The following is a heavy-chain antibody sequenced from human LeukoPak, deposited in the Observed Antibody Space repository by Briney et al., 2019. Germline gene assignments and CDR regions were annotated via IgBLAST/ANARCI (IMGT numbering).Heavy chain of an antibody. Sequence: ASVKVSCKASGYTFTSYGISWVRQAPGQGLEWMGWISAYNGNTNYAQKLQGRVTMTTDTSTGTAYMELRSLRSDDTAVYYCARVGSDCSGGSCYSEWFDPWGQGTLVTVSS. V-gene: IGHV1-18*01. J-gene: IGHJ5*02. CDR1: GYTFTSYG. CDR2: ISAYNGNT. CDR3: ARVGSDCSGGSCYSEWFDP. D-gene: IGHD2-15*01.